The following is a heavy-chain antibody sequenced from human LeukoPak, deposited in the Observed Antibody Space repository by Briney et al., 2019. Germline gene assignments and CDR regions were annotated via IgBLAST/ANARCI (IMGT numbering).Heavy chain of an antibody. CDR3: AGSSGWYSPFDY. CDR1: GFTFSSYG. V-gene: IGHV3-33*01. Sequence: SGRSLRLSCAASGFTFSSYGMHWVRQAPGKGREWVAVIWYDGSNKYYADSVKGRFTISRDNSKNTLYLQMTSLRAEDTAVYYCAGSSGWYSPFDYWGQGTLVTVSS. D-gene: IGHD6-19*01. CDR2: IWYDGSNK. J-gene: IGHJ4*02.